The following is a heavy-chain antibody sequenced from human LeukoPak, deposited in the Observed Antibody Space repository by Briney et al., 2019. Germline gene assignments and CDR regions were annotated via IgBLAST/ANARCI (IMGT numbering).Heavy chain of an antibody. D-gene: IGHD2-15*01. Sequence: PGGALRLSCAASGFAFSTYAMHWVRQAPGEGLEWVALIWYDGSNKYYADSVKGRFTIFRDNAKNTVYLQMNSLRSEDTAVYYCATSIKCNGGTYSPYYFDYWGQGTLVTVSS. V-gene: IGHV3-33*03. CDR3: ATSIKCNGGTYSPYYFDY. J-gene: IGHJ4*02. CDR2: IWYDGSNK. CDR1: GFAFSTYA.